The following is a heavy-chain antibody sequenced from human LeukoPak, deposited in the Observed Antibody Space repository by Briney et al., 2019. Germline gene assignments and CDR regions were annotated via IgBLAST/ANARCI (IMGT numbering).Heavy chain of an antibody. CDR3: AGRHYDFWSDYSRHTLDP. Sequence: VASVKVSCKAFGYTFTGYYMHWVRQAPGQGLEWMGGIIPMFRTANYAQKFQGRVTITADESTRTAYMELSSLRSEDTAVYYCAGRHYDFWSDYSRHTLDPWGQGTLVTVSS. J-gene: IGHJ5*02. CDR1: GYTFTGYY. V-gene: IGHV1-69*13. CDR2: IIPMFRTA. D-gene: IGHD3-3*01.